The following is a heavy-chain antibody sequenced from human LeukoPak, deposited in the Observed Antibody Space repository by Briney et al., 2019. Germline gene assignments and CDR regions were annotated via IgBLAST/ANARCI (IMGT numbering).Heavy chain of an antibody. V-gene: IGHV1-2*02. J-gene: IGHJ4*02. D-gene: IGHD3-10*01. CDR1: GYTFTGSY. CDR2: INPNSGGT. Sequence: ASVKVSCKASGYTFTGSYMHWVRQAPGQGLEWMGWINPNSGGTNYAQKFQGRVTMTRDTSISTAYMELGSLRSDDTAVYYCARSGAYGSGSYLSYWGQGTLVTVSS. CDR3: ARSGAYGSGSYLSY.